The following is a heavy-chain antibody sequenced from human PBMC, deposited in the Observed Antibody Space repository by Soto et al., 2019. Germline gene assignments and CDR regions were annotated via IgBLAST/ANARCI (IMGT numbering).Heavy chain of an antibody. J-gene: IGHJ4*02. CDR2: ISAYNGNT. Sequence: ASVKVSCKASGYIFASYAISWVRQAPGQGLEWMGWISAYNGNTNYAQKLQGRVTMTTDTSTSTAYMELRSLRSDDTAVYYCARGSYYDSSGYYDYWGQGTLVTVSS. CDR1: GYIFASYA. CDR3: ARGSYYDSSGYYDY. V-gene: IGHV1-18*01. D-gene: IGHD3-22*01.